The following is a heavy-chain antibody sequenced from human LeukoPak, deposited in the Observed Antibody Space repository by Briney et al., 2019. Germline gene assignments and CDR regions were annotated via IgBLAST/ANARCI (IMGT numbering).Heavy chain of an antibody. CDR2: IYNGVNT. J-gene: IGHJ5*02. CDR3: ARSRAFNSGAFDP. Sequence: SETLSLTCTVSGASVSSASYWSWIRQPPGEGVEWIAHIYNGVNTNYNPSLKSRVTISVDTSKNQFSLRLNSVTAADTAVYYCARSRAFNSGAFDPWGQGSLVTVSS. V-gene: IGHV4-61*01. CDR1: GASVSSASY. D-gene: IGHD1-26*01.